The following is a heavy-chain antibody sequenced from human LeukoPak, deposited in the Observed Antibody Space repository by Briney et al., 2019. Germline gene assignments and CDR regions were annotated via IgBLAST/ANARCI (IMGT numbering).Heavy chain of an antibody. J-gene: IGHJ4*02. Sequence: GGSLRLSCAASRFTFSSYSMNWVHQAPAKGLEWVSSISSSSSYIYYADSVKGRFTISRDNAKNSLYLQMNSLRAEDTAVYCCASLGGLWFGTDYLGQERLVTVSS. D-gene: IGHD3-10*01. CDR3: ASLGGLWFGTDY. CDR1: RFTFSSYS. CDR2: ISSSSSYI. V-gene: IGHV3-21*01.